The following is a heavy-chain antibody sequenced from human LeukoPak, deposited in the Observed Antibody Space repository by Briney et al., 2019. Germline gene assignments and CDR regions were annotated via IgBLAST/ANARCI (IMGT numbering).Heavy chain of an antibody. CDR1: GFTFSSYA. Sequence: PGGSLRLSCAASGFTFSSYAMHWVRQAPGKGLEWVAVISYDGSNKYYADSVKGRFTISRDNSKNTLYLQMNSLRAEDTAVYYCASRPGGVYHMDVWGKGTTVTVSS. V-gene: IGHV3-30-3*01. CDR3: ASRPGGVYHMDV. CDR2: ISYDGSNK. J-gene: IGHJ6*03. D-gene: IGHD3-10*01.